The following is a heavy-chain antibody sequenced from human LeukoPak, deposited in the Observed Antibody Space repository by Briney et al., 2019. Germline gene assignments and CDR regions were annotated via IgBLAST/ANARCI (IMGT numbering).Heavy chain of an antibody. V-gene: IGHV3-15*01. J-gene: IGHJ4*02. D-gene: IGHD3-3*01. CDR1: GFTFSNSW. CDR3: TTIYYDFWSGYRDYFDY. CDR2: IKSKTDGGTT. Sequence: PGGSLRLSCAASGFTFSNSWMTWVRQAPGKGLEWVGRIKSKTDGGTTDYAAPVKGRFTISRDDSKNTLYLQMNSLKTEDTAVYYCTTIYYDFWSGYRDYFDYWGQGTLVTVSS.